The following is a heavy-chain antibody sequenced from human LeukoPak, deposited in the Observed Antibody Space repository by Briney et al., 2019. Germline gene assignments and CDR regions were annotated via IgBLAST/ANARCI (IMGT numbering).Heavy chain of an antibody. D-gene: IGHD1-26*01. CDR2: IKQDGSEM. CDR3: ASRSGRVGASNY. Sequence: GGSLRLSCAASGFTFSTYWMTWVRQAPGKGLEWVANIKQDGSEMYYVDSVKGRFTISRDNAKNSLYLQMNSLRAEDTAVYYCASRSGRVGASNYWGQGTLVTVSS. CDR1: GFTFSTYW. V-gene: IGHV3-7*01. J-gene: IGHJ4*02.